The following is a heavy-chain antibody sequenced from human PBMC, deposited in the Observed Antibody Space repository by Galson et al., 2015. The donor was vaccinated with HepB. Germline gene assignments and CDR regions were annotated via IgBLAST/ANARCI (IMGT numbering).Heavy chain of an antibody. Sequence: SVKVSCKASGYTFSSYVMHWVRQAPGQRLEWMGWVKPGNGEIRYPQRFQGRVTISMDTFASTVYMEVTSLTSEDTAVYYCARERLGGTWDYWGQGTLVTVSS. CDR2: VKPGNGEI. V-gene: IGHV1-3*01. D-gene: IGHD1-26*01. J-gene: IGHJ4*02. CDR3: ARERLGGTWDY. CDR1: GYTFSSYV.